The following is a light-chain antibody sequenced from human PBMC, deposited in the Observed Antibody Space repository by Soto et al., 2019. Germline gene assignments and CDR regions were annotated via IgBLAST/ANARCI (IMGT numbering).Light chain of an antibody. Sequence: QSALTQPPSASGSPGQSVTISCTGTKNDIGVYDFVSWYQHHPGKAPRLIIYEVVQRPSGVPDRFSGSKSGNTASLTISGLQAEDEADYYCNSYTNSSAVVFGGGTKLTVL. CDR3: NSYTNSSAVV. CDR1: KNDIGVYDF. J-gene: IGLJ2*01. CDR2: EVV. V-gene: IGLV2-8*01.